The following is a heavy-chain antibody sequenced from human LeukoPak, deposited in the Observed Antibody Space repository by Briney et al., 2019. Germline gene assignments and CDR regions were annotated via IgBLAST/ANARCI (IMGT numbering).Heavy chain of an antibody. Sequence: ASVKVSRKASGYTFTIYYMHWVRQAPGQGLEWMGIINPSDGSTSYAQKFQGRVTMTRDMSTSTVYMELSSLRSEDTAVYYCARGPQVYDIRDSTAAKIDYWGQGTLVTVSS. D-gene: IGHD3-16*01. CDR1: GYTFTIYY. CDR3: ARGPQVYDIRDSTAAKIDY. CDR2: INPSDGST. V-gene: IGHV1-46*01. J-gene: IGHJ4*02.